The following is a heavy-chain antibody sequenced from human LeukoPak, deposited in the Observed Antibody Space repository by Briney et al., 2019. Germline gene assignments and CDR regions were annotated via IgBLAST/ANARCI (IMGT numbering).Heavy chain of an antibody. CDR3: ARQISDYYYYDIDV. CDR1: GGSISSSHYY. CDR2: IYYSGTT. D-gene: IGHD3-10*01. J-gene: IGHJ6*03. Sequence: SETLSLTCAVSGGSISSSHYYWGWIRQTPGKGLEWIGIIYYSGTTYYNPSLESRATISEDTSKNQFSLTLRSVTAADTAVYYCARQISDYYYYDIDVWGKGTTVTVSS. V-gene: IGHV4-39*01.